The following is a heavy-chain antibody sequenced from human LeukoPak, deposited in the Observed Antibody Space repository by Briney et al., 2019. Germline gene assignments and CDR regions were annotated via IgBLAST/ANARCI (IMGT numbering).Heavy chain of an antibody. D-gene: IGHD6-19*01. CDR3: AKDEGSGWFFFDY. V-gene: IGHV3-23*01. Sequence: PGGSLRLSCEGSGFTFSNYWMGWVRQAPGKGLEWVSTISGSGGSTYYADSVKGRFTISRDNSKNTLYLQMNSLRAEDTAVYYCAKDEGSGWFFFDYWGQGTLVTVSS. CDR1: GFTFSNYW. J-gene: IGHJ4*02. CDR2: ISGSGGST.